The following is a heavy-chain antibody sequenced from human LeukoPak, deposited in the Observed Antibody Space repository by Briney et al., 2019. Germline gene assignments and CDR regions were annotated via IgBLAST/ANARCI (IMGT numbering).Heavy chain of an antibody. CDR2: IHYSGNT. D-gene: IGHD4-23*01. CDR3: ARENNDYGGKGAFDY. Sequence: SETLSLTCAVSGGSSRSGDYFWSWIRQPPGKGLEWIGHIHYSGNTYYNPSLKSRVSISVDTSKNQFSLKLSSVTAADTAVYYCARENNDYGGKGAFDYWGQGTLVTVSS. V-gene: IGHV4-30-4*01. CDR1: GGSSRSGDYF. J-gene: IGHJ4*02.